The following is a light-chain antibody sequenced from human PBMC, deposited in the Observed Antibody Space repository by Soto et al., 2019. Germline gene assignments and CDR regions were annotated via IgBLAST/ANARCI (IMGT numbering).Light chain of an antibody. CDR3: CSYVGIRNFV. CDR2: EVN. J-gene: IGLJ2*01. CDR1: SSDIGGFDL. V-gene: IGLV2-23*02. Sequence: QSALTQPDSLSGSPGQSITISCTGSSSDIGGFDLVSWYQQHPGKAPKLLLYEVNKRPSGVSNRFSGSKSGNTDSLTISGLQADEEAYYYCCSYVGIRNFVFGGGTKLTVL.